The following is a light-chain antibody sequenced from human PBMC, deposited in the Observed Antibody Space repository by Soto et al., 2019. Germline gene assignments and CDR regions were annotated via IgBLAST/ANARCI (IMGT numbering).Light chain of an antibody. CDR2: ENT. CDR1: SSNIGNNY. CDR3: ATWDNSLGAVI. V-gene: IGLV1-51*02. J-gene: IGLJ2*01. Sequence: QSVLTQPPSVSAAPGQKVTTSCSGSSSNIGNNYVSWYQQLPGTAPKLLFYENTKRPSGIPDRFSGSKSGTSATLGITGLQTGDEADYYCATWDNSLGAVIFGGGTKVTVL.